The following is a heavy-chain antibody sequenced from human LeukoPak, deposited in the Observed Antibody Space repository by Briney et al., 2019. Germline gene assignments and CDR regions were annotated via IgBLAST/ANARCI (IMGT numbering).Heavy chain of an antibody. J-gene: IGHJ4*02. CDR1: GFTFTSYA. Sequence: PWASLRLSCAASGFTFTSYAMSWVRQAPGKGLEWVSGISASGGNTYYAHNVKGRLTITRDKSKNTPYLQLSSLRADDTAVYYCAKDYYDILAGQPLSFDYWGQGTLVTVSS. D-gene: IGHD3-9*01. V-gene: IGHV3-23*01. CDR3: AKDYYDILAGQPLSFDY. CDR2: ISASGGNT.